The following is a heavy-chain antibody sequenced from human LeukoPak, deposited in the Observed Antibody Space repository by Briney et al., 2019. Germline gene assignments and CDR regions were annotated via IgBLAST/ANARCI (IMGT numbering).Heavy chain of an antibody. Sequence: GGSLRLSCAASGFTFSNYAMSWVRQAPGKGLEWVSAITSSGGSTNYADSVKGRFTISGDNSKNTLYLQMNSLRAEDTAVYYCAKDLDLGLLWFGDSYFDYWGQGTLVTVSS. CDR1: GFTFSNYA. D-gene: IGHD3-10*01. CDR3: AKDLDLGLLWFGDSYFDY. J-gene: IGHJ4*02. CDR2: ITSSGGST. V-gene: IGHV3-23*01.